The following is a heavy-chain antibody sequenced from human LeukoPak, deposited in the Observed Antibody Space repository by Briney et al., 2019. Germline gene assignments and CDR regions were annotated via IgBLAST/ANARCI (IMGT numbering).Heavy chain of an antibody. V-gene: IGHV3-23*01. CDR1: GFTFSSYS. J-gene: IGHJ4*02. D-gene: IGHD1-20*01. CDR2: ITDSGGGT. Sequence: GGSLRLSCAASGFTFSSYSMSWVRQAPGKGLEWVSAITDSGGGTYYADSVKGRFTISRDSSKNTLYLQMNSLRVEDTAVYYCARDSPVLTYWGQGTLVTVSS. CDR3: ARDSPVLTY.